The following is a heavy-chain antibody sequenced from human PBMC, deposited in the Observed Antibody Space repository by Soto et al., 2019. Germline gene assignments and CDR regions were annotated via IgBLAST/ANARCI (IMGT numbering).Heavy chain of an antibody. Sequence: QVQLVQSGAEVKKPGASVKVSCKASGYTFTNYGISWVRQAPGQGLEWMGWISSYNDNTNYAQKLQGRVIMTTDTSTSTAYMELRSLRSDDTAVYYCARDRSGYYYVDYWGQGTLVTVSS. CDR2: ISSYNDNT. J-gene: IGHJ4*02. CDR1: GYTFTNYG. CDR3: ARDRSGYYYVDY. V-gene: IGHV1-18*01. D-gene: IGHD3-22*01.